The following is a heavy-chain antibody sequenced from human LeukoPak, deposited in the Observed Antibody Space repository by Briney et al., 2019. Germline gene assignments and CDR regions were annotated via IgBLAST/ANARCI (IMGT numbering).Heavy chain of an antibody. D-gene: IGHD3-3*01. CDR2: IKQDGSEK. Sequence: PGGSLRLSCAASGFTFSSYWMSWVRQAPGKGLEWVANIKQDGSEKYYVDSVKGRFTISRDNAKNSLYMQMNSLRAEDTAVYYCASGYYASRGYFDYWGQGTLVTVSS. V-gene: IGHV3-7*01. CDR3: ASGYYASRGYFDY. J-gene: IGHJ4*02. CDR1: GFTFSSYW.